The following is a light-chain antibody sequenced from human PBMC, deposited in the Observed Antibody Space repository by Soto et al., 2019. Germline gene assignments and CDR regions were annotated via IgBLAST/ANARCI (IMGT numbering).Light chain of an antibody. CDR1: QNVLYTSNNKNQ. CDR3: LQYHTPPYT. V-gene: IGKV4-1*01. J-gene: IGKJ2*01. Sequence: DIVMTQSPDSLAVSLGERATINCKSSQNVLYTSNNKNQLAWYQQKPGQPPKLLIYWASTRESGVPDRFSGSGSGTNFTLTISSLQAEDVAVYYCLQYHTPPYTFGQGTKLEIK. CDR2: WAS.